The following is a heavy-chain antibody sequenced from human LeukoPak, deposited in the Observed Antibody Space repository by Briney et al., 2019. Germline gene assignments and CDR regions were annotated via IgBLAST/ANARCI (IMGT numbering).Heavy chain of an antibody. CDR2: IKQDGSEK. J-gene: IGHJ3*02. CDR3: ARSWYCSSTSCYTTGDAFDI. Sequence: GGSLRLSCAASGFTFSSYWMSWVRQAPGKGLEGVAHIKQDGSEKYYVDSVKGRFTISRDNAKNSLYLQMNSLRAEDAAVYYCARSWYCSSTSCYTTGDAFDIWGQGTMVTVSS. CDR1: GFTFSSYW. D-gene: IGHD2-2*02. V-gene: IGHV3-7*01.